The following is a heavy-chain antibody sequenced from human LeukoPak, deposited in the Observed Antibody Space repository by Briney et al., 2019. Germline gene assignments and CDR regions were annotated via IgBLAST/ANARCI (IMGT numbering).Heavy chain of an antibody. CDR3: AREMATTPYYYYGTDV. J-gene: IGHJ6*02. D-gene: IGHD5-24*01. CDR2: IYSGGST. Sequence: GGSLRLSCAASGFTVSSNYMSWVRQAPGKGLEWVSVIYSGGSTYYADSVKGRFTISRDNSKNTLYLQMNSLRAEDTAVYYCAREMATTPYYYYGTDVWGQGTTVTVSS. V-gene: IGHV3-66*02. CDR1: GFTVSSNY.